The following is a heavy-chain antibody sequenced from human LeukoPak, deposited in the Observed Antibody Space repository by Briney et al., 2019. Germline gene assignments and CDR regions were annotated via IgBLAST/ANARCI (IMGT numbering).Heavy chain of an antibody. CDR3: ARSWVAAAACFDY. CDR2: MNPNSGNT. J-gene: IGHJ4*02. D-gene: IGHD6-13*01. CDR1: GYTFTSYD. V-gene: IGHV1-8*01. Sequence: ASVKVSCKASGYTFTSYDINWVRQATGQGLEWMGWMNPNSGNTGYAQKFQGSVTMTRNTSISTAYMELSSLRSEDTAVYYCARSWVAAAACFDYWGQGTLLTVSS.